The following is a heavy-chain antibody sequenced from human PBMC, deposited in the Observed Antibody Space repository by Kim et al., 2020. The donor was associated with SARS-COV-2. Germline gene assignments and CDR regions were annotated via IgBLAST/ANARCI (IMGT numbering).Heavy chain of an antibody. V-gene: IGHV3-48*02. CDR3: ARVMAVVAFDF. CDR1: GFSFTDYS. J-gene: IGHJ4*02. CDR2: ITGTGSRK. Sequence: GGSLRLSCAASGFSFTDYSMHWFRQAPGKGLEWVSYITGTGSRKYYADSVRGRFTISRDNAERSLYLQMNSLRDEDTALYFCARVMAVVAFDFWGQGTPVTVSS. D-gene: IGHD2-15*01.